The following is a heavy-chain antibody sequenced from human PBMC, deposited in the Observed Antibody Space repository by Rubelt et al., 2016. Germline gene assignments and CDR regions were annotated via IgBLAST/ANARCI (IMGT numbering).Heavy chain of an antibody. D-gene: IGHD4-17*01. CDR3: ARSLAGDYGLDH. Sequence: GSGGTTYYADAVKGRFTISRDNSKNTLYLQMNSLRAEDTAVYYCARSLAGDYGLDHWGQGTLVTVSS. CDR2: GSGGTT. V-gene: IGHV3-23*01. J-gene: IGHJ4*02.